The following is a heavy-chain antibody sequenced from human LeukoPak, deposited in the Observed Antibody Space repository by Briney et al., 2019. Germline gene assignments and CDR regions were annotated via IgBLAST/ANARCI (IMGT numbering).Heavy chain of an antibody. V-gene: IGHV4-34*01. J-gene: IGHJ4*02. CDR1: GGSFSSYY. Sequence: SGTLSLTCAVYGGSFSSYYWSWIRQPPGKGLEWIGEINHSGSTNYNPSLKSRVIISVDTSKNQFSLKLSSVTAADTAVYYCARGVYTSPRYSSSSCRFDYWGQGTLVTVSS. CDR3: ARGVYTSPRYSSSSCRFDY. D-gene: IGHD6-6*01. CDR2: INHSGST.